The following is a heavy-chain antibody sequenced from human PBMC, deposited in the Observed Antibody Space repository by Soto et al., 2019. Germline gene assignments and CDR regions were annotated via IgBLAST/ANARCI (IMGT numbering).Heavy chain of an antibody. CDR1: GFSVSDNY. Sequence: EVQLVESGGGLVQPGGSLRLSCAASGFSVSDNYMSWVRQAPGKGLEWISVIYSSGDTYYADSVKGRLTISRDNSRNTLYLQINDLRVEGTAIYYCVRVPGYGRGVSFDPWGQGIPVTVSS. CDR3: VRVPGYGRGVSFDP. CDR2: IYSSGDT. V-gene: IGHV3-66*01. J-gene: IGHJ5*02. D-gene: IGHD2-8*01.